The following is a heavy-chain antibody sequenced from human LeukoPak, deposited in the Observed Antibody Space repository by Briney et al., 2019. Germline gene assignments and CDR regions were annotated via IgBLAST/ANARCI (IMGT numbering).Heavy chain of an antibody. D-gene: IGHD6-19*01. V-gene: IGHV1-69*06. J-gene: IGHJ5*01. CDR1: GGTFSSYA. CDR3: ATPGYSSGWYVF. Sequence: SVKVSCKASGGTFSSYAISWVRQAPGQGLEWMGGIIPIFGTANYAQKFQGRVTKTEDTSTDTAYMELSSLRSEDTAVYYCATPGYSSGWYVFWGQGTLVTVSS. CDR2: IIPIFGTA.